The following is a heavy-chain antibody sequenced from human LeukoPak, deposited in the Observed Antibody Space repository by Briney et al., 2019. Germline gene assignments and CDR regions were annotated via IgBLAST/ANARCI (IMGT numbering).Heavy chain of an antibody. D-gene: IGHD2-2*01. V-gene: IGHV1-24*01. CDR1: GYTLTELS. J-gene: IGHJ4*02. Sequence: ASVKVSCKVSGYTLTELSMHWVRQAPGKGLEWMGGFDPEDGETIYAQKFQGRVTMTEDTSTDTAYMELSSLRSEDTAVYYCATGWGIVVVPAARSFDYWAREPWSPSPQ. CDR3: ATGWGIVVVPAARSFDY. CDR2: FDPEDGET.